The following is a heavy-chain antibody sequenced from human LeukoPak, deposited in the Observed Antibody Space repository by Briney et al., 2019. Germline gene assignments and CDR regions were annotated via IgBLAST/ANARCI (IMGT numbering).Heavy chain of an antibody. Sequence: ASVKVSCKASGYTFTGYYMHWVRQAPGQGLEWMGWINPNSGGTNYAQKFQGRVTMTRDTSISTAYMELSRLRSDDTAVYYRARDLPLHQGPNGVDYWGQGTLVTVSS. CDR3: ARDLPLHQGPNGVDY. CDR1: GYTFTGYY. J-gene: IGHJ4*02. CDR2: INPNSGGT. V-gene: IGHV1-2*02. D-gene: IGHD3-10*01.